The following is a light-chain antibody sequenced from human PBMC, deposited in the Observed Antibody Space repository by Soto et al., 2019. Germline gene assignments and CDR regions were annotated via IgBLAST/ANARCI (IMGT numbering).Light chain of an antibody. Sequence: DIVMTQSPDSLAVSLGERATINCKSSQNLLYSSNNKNYLAWYQQKPGQPPKLLIYWASARESGVPDRFSGSGSGTDVTLTISSLQAEDVAVYYCQQYYGTPWTFGQGTKVDIK. CDR2: WAS. V-gene: IGKV4-1*01. J-gene: IGKJ1*01. CDR1: QNLLYSSNNKNY. CDR3: QQYYGTPWT.